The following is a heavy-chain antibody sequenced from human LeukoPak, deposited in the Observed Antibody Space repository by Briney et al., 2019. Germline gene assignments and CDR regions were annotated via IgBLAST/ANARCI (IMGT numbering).Heavy chain of an antibody. CDR2: IYYSGST. Sequence: SETLSLTCTVSGGSISSYYWSWIRQPPGKGLEWIGYIYYSGSTNYNPSLKSRVTISVDTSKNQFSLKLSSVTAADTAVYYCARGPYTAMVPIHWGQGTLVTVSS. CDR3: ARGPYTAMVPIH. CDR1: GGSISSYY. D-gene: IGHD5-18*01. J-gene: IGHJ4*02. V-gene: IGHV4-59*01.